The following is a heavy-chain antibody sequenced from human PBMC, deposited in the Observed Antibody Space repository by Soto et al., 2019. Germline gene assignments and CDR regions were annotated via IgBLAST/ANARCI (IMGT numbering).Heavy chain of an antibody. J-gene: IGHJ6*02. V-gene: IGHV3-30*18. CDR1: GFTFSNYA. Sequence: QVQLVESGGGVVQPGSSLRLSCAASGFTFSNYAMHWVRQAPGKGLEWVAVISYLGSNKYYGDSVKGRFTISRDNSKNPLYLQMSSLVAEDTAVYFCAKGWVELAAWGGMEVWGQGPTVIVSS. CDR2: ISYLGSNK. CDR3: AKGWVELAAWGGMEV. D-gene: IGHD1-26*01.